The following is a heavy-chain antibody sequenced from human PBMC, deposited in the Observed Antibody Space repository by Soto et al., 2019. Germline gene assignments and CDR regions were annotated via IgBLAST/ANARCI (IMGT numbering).Heavy chain of an antibody. J-gene: IGHJ6*02. CDR3: ARAWADSSALGGFYYGMDV. CDR1: GGSISSGTYY. CDR2: IYYSGST. D-gene: IGHD3-22*01. V-gene: IGHV4-31*03. Sequence: SETLSLTCTVSGGSISSGTYYWSWIRQHPGKGLEWIGYIYYSGSTYYNPSLKSRVTISVDTSKNQFSLRLSSVTAADTAVYYCARAWADSSALGGFYYGMDVWGQGTTVTVSS.